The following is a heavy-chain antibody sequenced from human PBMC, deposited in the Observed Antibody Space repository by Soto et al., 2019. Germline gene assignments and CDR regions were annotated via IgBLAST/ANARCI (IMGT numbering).Heavy chain of an antibody. V-gene: IGHV1-69*04. CDR3: ARDSLYSGSYYDY. Sequence: SVKVSCKASGGTFSNDIITWVRQAPGQGLEWMGRIIPLLDIANYAQKFQGRVTITADKSTSTAYMELRSLRSDDTAVYYCARDSLYSGSYYDYWGQGTLVTVSS. CDR2: IIPLLDIA. D-gene: IGHD1-26*01. J-gene: IGHJ4*02. CDR1: GGTFSNDI.